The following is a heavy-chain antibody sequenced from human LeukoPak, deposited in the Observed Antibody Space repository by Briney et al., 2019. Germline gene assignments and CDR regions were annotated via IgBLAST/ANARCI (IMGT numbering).Heavy chain of an antibody. CDR1: GGSISSSSYY. CDR2: IYYSGCT. D-gene: IGHD1-26*01. CDR3: AREWELLDY. V-gene: IGHV4-39*07. Sequence: SETLSLTCTVSGGSISSSSYYWGWIRQPPGKGLEWIGSIYYSGCTYYNPSLKSRVTISVDTSKNQFSLKLSSVTAADTAVYYCAREWELLDYWGQGTLVTVSS. J-gene: IGHJ4*02.